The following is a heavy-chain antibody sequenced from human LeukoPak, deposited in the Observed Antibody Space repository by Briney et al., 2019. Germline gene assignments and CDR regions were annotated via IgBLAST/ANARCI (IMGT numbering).Heavy chain of an antibody. D-gene: IGHD1-26*01. V-gene: IGHV5-51*01. CDR1: GYRFTSYW. J-gene: IGHJ4*02. CDR3: ARHKGVVGAYLFGY. CDR2: IYPGDSDT. Sequence: GESLKISCQVSGYRFTSYWIGWVRQMPGKGLEWVGIIYPGDSDTRYSPSLQGQVTISADKSISTAYLQWSSLKASDTAMYYCARHKGVVGAYLFGYWGQGTLVTVSS.